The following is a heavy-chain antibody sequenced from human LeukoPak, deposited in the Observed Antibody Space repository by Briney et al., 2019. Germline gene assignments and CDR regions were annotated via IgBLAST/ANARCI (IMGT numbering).Heavy chain of an antibody. D-gene: IGHD3-3*01. V-gene: IGHV1-46*01. CDR2: INPSGGST. CDR3: ASPDFWSGRPSLRDAFDI. CDR1: GGTFSSYA. Sequence: ASVKVSCKASGGTFSSYAISWVRQAPGQGLEWMGIINPSGGSTSYAQKFQGRVTMTRDTSTSTVYMELSSLRSEDTAVYYCASPDFWSGRPSLRDAFDIWGQGTMVTVSS. J-gene: IGHJ3*02.